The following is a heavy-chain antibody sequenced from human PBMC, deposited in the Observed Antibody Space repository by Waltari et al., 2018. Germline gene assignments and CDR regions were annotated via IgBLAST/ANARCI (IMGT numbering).Heavy chain of an antibody. CDR3: ARRDCGGDCYSWRGAFDI. CDR2: IYHSGST. D-gene: IGHD2-21*01. J-gene: IGHJ3*02. CDR1: GYSISSGYY. V-gene: IGHV4-38-2*01. Sequence: QVQLQESGPGLVKPSETLSLTCAVSGYSISSGYYWGWIRQPPGKGLEWIGSIYHSGSTYYNPAPKSRVTISVDTSKNQFSLKLSSVTAAETAVYYCARRDCGGDCYSWRGAFDIWGQGTMVTVSS.